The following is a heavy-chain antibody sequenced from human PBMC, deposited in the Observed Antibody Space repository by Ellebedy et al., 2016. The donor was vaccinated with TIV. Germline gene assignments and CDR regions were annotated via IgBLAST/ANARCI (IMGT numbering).Heavy chain of an antibody. D-gene: IGHD4-17*01. CDR2: IYYSGST. Sequence: MPGGSLRLSCTVSGGSISSSSYYWGWLRQPPGKGLEWIGSIYYSGSTYYNPSLKSRVTISVDTSKNQFSLKLSSVTAADTAVYYCAREPALTVTTLTGADYWGQGTLVTVSS. V-gene: IGHV4-39*01. CDR1: GGSISSSSYY. J-gene: IGHJ4*02. CDR3: AREPALTVTTLTGADY.